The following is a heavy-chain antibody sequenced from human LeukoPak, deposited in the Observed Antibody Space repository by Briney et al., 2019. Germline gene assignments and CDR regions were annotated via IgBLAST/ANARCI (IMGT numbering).Heavy chain of an antibody. D-gene: IGHD2-15*01. Sequence: ASVKVSCKASGYTFTSYGISWVRQAPGQGLEWMGWISAYNGNTTYAQKFQGRVTMTTDTSTSTAYMELRSLRSDDTAVYYCARRPTYLGYCSGGSCYSSYYYYGMDVWGQGTTVTVSS. V-gene: IGHV1-18*01. J-gene: IGHJ6*02. CDR2: ISAYNGNT. CDR3: ARRPTYLGYCSGGSCYSSYYYYGMDV. CDR1: GYTFTSYG.